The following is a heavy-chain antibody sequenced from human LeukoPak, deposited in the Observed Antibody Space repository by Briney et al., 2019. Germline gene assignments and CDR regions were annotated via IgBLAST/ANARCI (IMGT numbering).Heavy chain of an antibody. V-gene: IGHV1-8*03. CDR3: ARGVGTSRFDP. CDR1: GYTFTTYG. D-gene: IGHD2-2*01. Sequence: GASVKVSCKASGYTFTTYGISWVRQAPGQGLEWMGWMNPNSGNTGYAQKFQGRVTITRNTSISTAYMELSSLRSEDTAVYYCARGVGTSRFDPWGQGTLVTVSS. J-gene: IGHJ5*02. CDR2: MNPNSGNT.